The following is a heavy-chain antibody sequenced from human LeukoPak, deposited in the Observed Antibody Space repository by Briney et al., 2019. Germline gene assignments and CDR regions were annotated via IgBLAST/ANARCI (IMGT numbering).Heavy chain of an antibody. D-gene: IGHD5-24*01. V-gene: IGHV1-18*01. CDR3: ARYRRDGADNWFDP. J-gene: IGHJ5*02. Sequence: ASVKVSCKASGYTFTSYGISWVRQAPGQGLEWMGWISAHNGNTNYAQKLRGRVTMTTDTSTSTAYMELRSLRSDDTAVYYCARYRRDGADNWFDPWGQGTLVTVSS. CDR1: GYTFTSYG. CDR2: ISAHNGNT.